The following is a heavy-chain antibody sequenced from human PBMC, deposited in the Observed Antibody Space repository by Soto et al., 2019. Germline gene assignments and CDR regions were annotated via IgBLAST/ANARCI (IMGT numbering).Heavy chain of an antibody. V-gene: IGHV3-48*02. CDR1: GFPFSSYA. J-gene: IGHJ5*02. CDR2: ISGSGGTR. CDR3: ARDSYYYDSSGYFDWFDP. Sequence: GGSLRLSCAASGFPFSSYAMNWVRQAPGKGLEWVSGISGSGGTRNYADSVKGRFTISRDNAKNSLYLQMNSLRDEDTAVYYCARDSYYYDSSGYFDWFDPWGQGTLVTVSS. D-gene: IGHD3-22*01.